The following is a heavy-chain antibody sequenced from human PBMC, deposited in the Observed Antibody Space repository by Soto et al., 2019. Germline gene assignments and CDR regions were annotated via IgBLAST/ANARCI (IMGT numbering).Heavy chain of an antibody. CDR2: ISYDGSNK. CDR3: AKDIVLVPAAIPWHYYYGMDV. CDR1: GFTFSSYG. Sequence: GGSLRLSCAASGFTFSSYGMHWVRQAPGKGLEWVAVISYDGSNKYYADSVKGRFTISRDNSKNTLYLQMNSLRAEDTDVYYCAKDIVLVPAAIPWHYYYGMDVWGQGTTVTVSS. D-gene: IGHD2-2*01. J-gene: IGHJ6*02. V-gene: IGHV3-30*18.